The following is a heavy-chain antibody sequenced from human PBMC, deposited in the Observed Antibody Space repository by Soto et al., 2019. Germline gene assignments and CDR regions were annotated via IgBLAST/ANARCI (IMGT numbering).Heavy chain of an antibody. CDR2: IDPSDSYT. CDR3: ARARFLEWLPPYYYGMDV. J-gene: IGHJ6*02. Sequence: GESLKISCQGSGYSFTSYWISWVRQMPGKGLEWMGRIDPSDSYTNYSPSFQGHVTISADKSISTAYLQWSSLKASDTAMYYCARARFLEWLPPYYYGMDVWGQGTTVTVSS. V-gene: IGHV5-10-1*01. CDR1: GYSFTSYW. D-gene: IGHD3-3*01.